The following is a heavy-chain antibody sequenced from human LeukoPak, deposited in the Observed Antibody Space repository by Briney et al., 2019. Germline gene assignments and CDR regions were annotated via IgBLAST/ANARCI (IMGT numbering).Heavy chain of an antibody. V-gene: IGHV3-66*01. CDR2: IYSGGTT. D-gene: IGHD1-1*01. Sequence: PWASLRLSCAASGFTVSTSYMSWLLQAPPKRRQWVSVIYSGGTTYYADSVKGRFTISRDNAKNTLYLQMNSLRAEDTAVYYCATPDNWNDRYFQHWGQGTLVTVSS. CDR3: ATPDNWNDRYFQH. CDR1: GFTVSTSY. J-gene: IGHJ1*01.